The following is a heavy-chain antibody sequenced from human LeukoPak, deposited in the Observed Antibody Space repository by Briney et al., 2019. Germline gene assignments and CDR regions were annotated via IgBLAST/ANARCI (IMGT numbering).Heavy chain of an antibody. V-gene: IGHV3-30*02. CDR1: GFTFGSYG. Sequence: GGSLRLSCAASGFTFGSYGMHWVRQAPGKGLDWVAFVRYDGNNPYYSASVKGRFTISRDNSKNTVLMQMNNLRLEDAAVYYCARGSRYGDYPYYCDFWGQGTLVTVSS. D-gene: IGHD4-17*01. CDR3: ARGSRYGDYPYYCDF. J-gene: IGHJ4*02. CDR2: VRYDGNNP.